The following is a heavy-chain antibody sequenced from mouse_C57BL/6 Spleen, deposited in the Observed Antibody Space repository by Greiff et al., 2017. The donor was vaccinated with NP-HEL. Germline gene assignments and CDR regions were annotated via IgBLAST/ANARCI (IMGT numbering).Heavy chain of an antibody. Sequence: QVQLQQSGPELVKPGASVKISCKASGYAFSSSWMNWVKQRPGKGLEWIGRIYPGDGDTNYNGKFKGKATLTADKSSSTAYMQLSSLTSEDSAVYFCAREPYYCDYWGQGTTLTVSS. V-gene: IGHV1-82*01. CDR3: AREPYYCDY. CDR1: GYAFSSSW. CDR2: IYPGDGDT. J-gene: IGHJ2*01.